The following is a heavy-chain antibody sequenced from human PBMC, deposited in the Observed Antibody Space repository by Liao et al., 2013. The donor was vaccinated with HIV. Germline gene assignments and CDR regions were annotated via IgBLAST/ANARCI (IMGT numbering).Heavy chain of an antibody. J-gene: IGHJ3*02. CDR1: GGSISGYY. V-gene: IGHV4-4*07. CDR3: ARLTGDDAFDI. CDR2: IYTNGHT. Sequence: QVHLEQWGAGLVKPSETLSLTCTVSGGSISGYYWSWLRQPAGKGLEWIGRIYTNGHTNYNPSLKSRVTVSVDTSKNQFSLKLSSVTAADTAMYYCARLTGDDAFDIWGQGTMVTVSS. D-gene: IGHD7-27*01.